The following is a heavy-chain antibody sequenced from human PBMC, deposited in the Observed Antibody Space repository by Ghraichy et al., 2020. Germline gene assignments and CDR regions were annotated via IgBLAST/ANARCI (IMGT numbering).Heavy chain of an antibody. J-gene: IGHJ4*02. V-gene: IGHV1-69*13. D-gene: IGHD3-22*01. CDR2: IIPIFGTA. CDR3: ARGGHYYDSSGPQFYY. CDR1: GGTFSSYA. Sequence: SVKVSCKASGGTFSSYAISWVRQAPGQGLEWMGGIIPIFGTANYAQKFQGRVTITADESTSTAYMELSSLRSEDTAVYYCARGGHYYDSSGPQFYYWGQGTLVTVSS.